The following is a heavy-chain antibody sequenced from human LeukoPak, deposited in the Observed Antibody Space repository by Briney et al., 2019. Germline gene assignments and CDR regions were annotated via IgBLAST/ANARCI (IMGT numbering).Heavy chain of an antibody. CDR1: GVTVSNNY. J-gene: IGHJ4*02. CDR3: SRVFGAANGRDDY. V-gene: IGHV3-53*01. Sequence: GGSLRLSCAASGVTVSNNYMNWVRQAPGRGLEWVSVMYSGGSTYYADSVTGRFTISSDNVENSLFLLMNSLRFEDTAVYYCSRVFGAANGRDDYWGQGTLVAVSS. CDR2: MYSGGST. D-gene: IGHD1-26*01.